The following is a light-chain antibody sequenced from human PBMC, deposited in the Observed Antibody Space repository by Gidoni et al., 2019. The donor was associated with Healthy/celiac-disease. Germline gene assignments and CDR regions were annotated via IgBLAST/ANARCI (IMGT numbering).Light chain of an antibody. CDR3: QQYDKLPPMYT. Sequence: DIQMTQSPSSLSASVGDRVTITCQASQDISNYLNWYQQQPGKAPKLLIYDASNLETGVPSRFSGSGSGTDFTFTISSLQPEDIATYYCQQYDKLPPMYTFGQGTKLEIK. J-gene: IGKJ2*01. CDR2: DAS. CDR1: QDISNY. V-gene: IGKV1-33*01.